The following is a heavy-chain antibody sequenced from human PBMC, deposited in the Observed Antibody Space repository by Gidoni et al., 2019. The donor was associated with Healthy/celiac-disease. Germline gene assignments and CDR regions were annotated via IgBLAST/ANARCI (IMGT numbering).Heavy chain of an antibody. CDR3: ARGEGGNPYWYFDL. D-gene: IGHD2-15*01. J-gene: IGHJ2*01. CDR1: GGTVSSYA. CDR2: IIPIFGTA. Sequence: QVQLVQSGAEVKQPGSSVQVACKASGGTVSSYAISWVRQAPGQGLEWMGGIIPIFGTANYAQKFQGRVTITADESTSTAYMELSSLRSEDTAVYYCARGEGGNPYWYFDLWGRGTLITVSS. V-gene: IGHV1-69*01.